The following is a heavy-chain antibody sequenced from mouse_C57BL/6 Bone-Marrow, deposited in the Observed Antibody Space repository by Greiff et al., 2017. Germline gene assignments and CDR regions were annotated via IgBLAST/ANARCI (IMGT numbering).Heavy chain of an antibody. Sequence: EVQRVESGGDLVKPGGSLKLSCAASGFTFSSYGMSWVRQTPDKRLEWVATISSGGSYTYYPDSVKGRFTISRDNAKNTLYLQMSSLKSEDTAMYYCATLRGAYWGQGTLVTVSA. CDR2: ISSGGSYT. D-gene: IGHD1-1*01. V-gene: IGHV5-6*01. CDR3: ATLRGAY. J-gene: IGHJ3*01. CDR1: GFTFSSYG.